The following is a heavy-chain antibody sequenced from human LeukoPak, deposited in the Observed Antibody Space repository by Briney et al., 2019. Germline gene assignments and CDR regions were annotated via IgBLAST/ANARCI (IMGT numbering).Heavy chain of an antibody. CDR1: GYTFTSYA. CDR2: INTNTGNP. CDR3: ARDSSGYFYSDSDAFDI. J-gene: IGHJ3*02. V-gene: IGHV7-4-1*02. D-gene: IGHD3-22*01. Sequence: ASVKVSCKASGYTFTSYAMNWVRQAPGQGLEWMGWINTNTGNPTYAQGFTGRFVFSLDTSVSTAYLQISSLKAEDTAVYYCARDSSGYFYSDSDAFDIWGQGTMVTVSS.